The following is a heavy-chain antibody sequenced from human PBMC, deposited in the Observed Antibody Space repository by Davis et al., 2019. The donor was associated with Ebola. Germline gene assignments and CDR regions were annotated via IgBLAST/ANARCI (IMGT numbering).Heavy chain of an antibody. Sequence: ASAQVSCKASGYTFTSYGISWVRQAPGQGLEWMGWISAYNGNTNYAHKLQGRVTMTTDTSTSTAYMGLRSLRSDDTAVYYCARTRHFYCGGDCYMYFQHWGQGTLVTVSS. CDR3: ARTRHFYCGGDCYMYFQH. CDR1: GYTFTSYG. D-gene: IGHD2-21*01. CDR2: ISAYNGNT. J-gene: IGHJ1*01. V-gene: IGHV1-18*01.